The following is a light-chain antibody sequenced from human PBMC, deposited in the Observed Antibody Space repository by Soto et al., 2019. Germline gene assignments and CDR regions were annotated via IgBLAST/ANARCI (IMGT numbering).Light chain of an antibody. CDR2: WAS. V-gene: IGKV4-1*01. J-gene: IGKJ5*01. Sequence: DIVMTQSPDSLAVSLGERATINCKSSQSVLYSSNNKNYLAWYQQKPGQPPNLLIYWASTRESGVPDRFSGSGSVTDFTLTISSLQAEDVAVYYCQQYYSPPITFGQGTRLEIK. CDR1: QSVLYSSNNKNY. CDR3: QQYYSPPIT.